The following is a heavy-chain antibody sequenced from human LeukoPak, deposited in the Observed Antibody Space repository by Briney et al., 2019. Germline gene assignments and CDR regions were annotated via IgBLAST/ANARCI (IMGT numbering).Heavy chain of an antibody. CDR3: AGGHYPLEY. V-gene: IGHV4-59*01. D-gene: IGHD1-26*01. J-gene: IGHJ4*02. CDR2: LYPSGST. Sequence: PSESLSLTCSVSGGSINSGYWSWIRQPPGKGLEWIGLLYPSGSTNYNPSLKSRVTISVDTSRTQFSLKLSSMTAADTAVYYCAGGHYPLEYWGQGTLVTVSS. CDR1: GGSINSGY.